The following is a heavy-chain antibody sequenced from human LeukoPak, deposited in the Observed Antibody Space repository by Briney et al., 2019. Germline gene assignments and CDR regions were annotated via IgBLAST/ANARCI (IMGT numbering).Heavy chain of an antibody. Sequence: GGSLRLSCAASGFTFSSYWMSWVRQAPGKGLEWVANIKQHGSEKYYVDSVKGRFTISRDNAKNSLYLQMNSLRAEDTAVYYCAREYYYDSSGYYYVPNYFDYWGQGTLVTVSS. CDR1: GFTFSSYW. CDR3: AREYYYDSSGYYYVPNYFDY. V-gene: IGHV3-7*01. J-gene: IGHJ4*02. CDR2: IKQHGSEK. D-gene: IGHD3-22*01.